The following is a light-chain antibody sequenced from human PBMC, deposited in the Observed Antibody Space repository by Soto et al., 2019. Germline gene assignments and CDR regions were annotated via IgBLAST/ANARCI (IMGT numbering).Light chain of an antibody. Sequence: DVQMTQSPASLSASIGDRITITCQASQDINKYLNWYQQKPGKAPKLLIYDASNLEKGVPSRFSGSSSGTDFTFTISSLQPEDTATYYCQQYDYLPRTFGQGTRLENK. CDR2: DAS. CDR3: QQYDYLPRT. J-gene: IGKJ5*01. CDR1: QDINKY. V-gene: IGKV1-33*01.